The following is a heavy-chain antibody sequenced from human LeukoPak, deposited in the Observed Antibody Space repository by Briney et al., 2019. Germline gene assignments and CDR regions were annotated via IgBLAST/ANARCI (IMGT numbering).Heavy chain of an antibody. CDR3: ARGGILGTDAPYYYYMDV. CDR1: GGSISSYY. Sequence: SETLSLTCTVSGGSISSYYWSWIRQPPGKGLEWIGYIYYSGSTNYNPSLKSRVTISVDTSKNQFSLKLSSVTAADTAVYYCARGGILGTDAPYYYYMDVWGKGTTVTASS. CDR2: IYYSGST. D-gene: IGHD7-27*01. J-gene: IGHJ6*03. V-gene: IGHV4-59*01.